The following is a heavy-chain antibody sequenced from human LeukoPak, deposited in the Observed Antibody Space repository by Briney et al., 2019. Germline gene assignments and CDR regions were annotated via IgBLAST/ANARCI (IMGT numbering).Heavy chain of an antibody. J-gene: IGHJ5*02. CDR2: ISGSGGST. D-gene: IGHD2-15*01. V-gene: IGHV3-23*01. CDR1: GFTFSSYA. CDR3: ASTSRYCSGGSCYSRFDP. Sequence: PGGSLRLSCAASGFTFSSYAMSWVRQAPGKGLEWVSAISGSGGSTYYADSVKGRFTISRDNSKNTLYLQMNSPRAEDTAVYYCASTSRYCSGGSCYSRFDPWGQGTLVTVSS.